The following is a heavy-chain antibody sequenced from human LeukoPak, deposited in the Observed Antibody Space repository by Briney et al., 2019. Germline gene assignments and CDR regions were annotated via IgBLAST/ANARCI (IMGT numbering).Heavy chain of an antibody. Sequence: PGGSLRLSCAASGFTFSTYAMSWVRQAPGKGLEWVSAIRGSGGGTYYADSVKGRFTISRDNSKNTLYLQMHSLRAEDTAVYYCAKTPENDDGSAWYYFDYWGQGTLVTVSS. CDR1: GFTFSTYA. V-gene: IGHV3-23*01. CDR3: AKTPENDDGSAWYYFDY. J-gene: IGHJ4*02. CDR2: IRGSGGGT. D-gene: IGHD6-19*01.